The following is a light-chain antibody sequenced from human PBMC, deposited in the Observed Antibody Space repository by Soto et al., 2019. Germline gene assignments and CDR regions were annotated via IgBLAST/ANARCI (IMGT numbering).Light chain of an antibody. CDR2: AAS. CDR1: QSINSY. CDR3: QQTYSTPYT. Sequence: DIQMTQSPSSLSASVGDRVTITCRASQSINSYLNWYQQKPGKAPKLLIYAASSLQSGVPSRFSGSGSGTDFTLTINSLQPEDFATYYCQQTYSTPYTFGQGTTLEIK. V-gene: IGKV1-39*01. J-gene: IGKJ2*01.